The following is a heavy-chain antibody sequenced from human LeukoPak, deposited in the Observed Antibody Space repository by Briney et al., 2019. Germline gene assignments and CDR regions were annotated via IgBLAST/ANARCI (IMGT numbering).Heavy chain of an antibody. CDR3: AKDISGWYGSFAFDI. J-gene: IGHJ3*02. CDR1: GFTFSSYW. D-gene: IGHD6-19*01. Sequence: PGGSLRLSCEASGFTFSSYWMHWVRQAPGKGLEWVSAISGSGGSTYYADSVKGRFTISRDNSKNTLYLQMNSLRAEDTAVYYCAKDISGWYGSFAFDIWGQGTMVTVSS. V-gene: IGHV3-23*01. CDR2: ISGSGGST.